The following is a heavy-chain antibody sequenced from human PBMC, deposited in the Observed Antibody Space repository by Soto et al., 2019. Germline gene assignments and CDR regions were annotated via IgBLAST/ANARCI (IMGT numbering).Heavy chain of an antibody. CDR1: GFTFSSNS. V-gene: IGHV3-21*02. D-gene: IGHD1-26*01. J-gene: IGHJ4*02. CDR3: ARLVGAYQHYIDY. CDR2: IDSTSMHI. Sequence: EVQLVESGGGLVKPGGSLRLSCAASGFTFSSNSMIWVRQAPGRGLEWVSYIDSTSMHIYYADSVKGRFTITRDNAKKSVYLQMTSLRAEDTAVYYCARLVGAYQHYIDYWGQGTLVTVSS.